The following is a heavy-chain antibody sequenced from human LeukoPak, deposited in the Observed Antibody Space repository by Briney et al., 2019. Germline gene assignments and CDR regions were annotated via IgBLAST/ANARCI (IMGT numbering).Heavy chain of an antibody. CDR2: ICFSGST. J-gene: IGHJ3*02. CDR1: GGSISSGDYY. CDR3: ARVGSGSYYQDAFDI. D-gene: IGHD1-26*01. V-gene: IGHV4-30-4*08. Sequence: PSQTLSLTCTVSGGSISSGDYYWTWIRQPPGKGLEWIVYICFSGSTYYNPSLKSRVTISVDTSKNQFSLKLSSVTAAHTAVYYCARVGSGSYYQDAFDIWGQGTMVTVSS.